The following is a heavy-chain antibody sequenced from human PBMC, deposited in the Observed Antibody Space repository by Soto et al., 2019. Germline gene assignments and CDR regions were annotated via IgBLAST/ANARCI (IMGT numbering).Heavy chain of an antibody. D-gene: IGHD3-10*01. Sequence: PSETLSLTCAVYGGSFSGYYWTWIRQPPGTGLEWIGEINHSGSTNYNPSLKSRVTISVDTSKNQFSLKLTSVTAADTAVYYCARDKITCLFDYWDQGTLVTVSS. V-gene: IGHV4-34*01. CDR2: INHSGST. CDR1: GGSFSGYY. CDR3: ARDKITCLFDY. J-gene: IGHJ4*02.